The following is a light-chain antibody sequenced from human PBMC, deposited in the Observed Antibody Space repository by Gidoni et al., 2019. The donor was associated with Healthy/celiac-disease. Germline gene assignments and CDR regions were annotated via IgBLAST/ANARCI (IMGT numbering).Light chain of an antibody. CDR2: WAS. J-gene: IGKJ1*01. CDR1: QSDLYSSNNENY. CDR3: QQYYSTPLT. Sequence: DIVLTHSPDSLAVSLGERATINCKSSQSDLYSSNNENYLAWYQQKPGQPPKLPMYWASTRESGVPDRFSGSGSGTDFTLTISSLQAEDVAVYYCQQYYSTPLTFGQXTKVEIK. V-gene: IGKV4-1*01.